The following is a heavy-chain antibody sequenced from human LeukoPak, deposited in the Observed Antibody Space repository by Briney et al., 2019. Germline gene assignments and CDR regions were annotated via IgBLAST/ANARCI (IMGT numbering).Heavy chain of an antibody. CDR1: GGTFSSYA. CDR2: IIPIFGTA. CDR3: ARVPYCSGGSCLLRGYYFDY. Sequence: SVTVSCTASGGTFSSYAISWVRQAPGQGLEWMGGIIPIFGTANYAQKFQGRVTITADESTSTAYMELSSLRSEDTAVYYCARVPYCSGGSCLLRGYYFDYWGQGTLVTVSS. J-gene: IGHJ4*02. D-gene: IGHD2-15*01. V-gene: IGHV1-69*01.